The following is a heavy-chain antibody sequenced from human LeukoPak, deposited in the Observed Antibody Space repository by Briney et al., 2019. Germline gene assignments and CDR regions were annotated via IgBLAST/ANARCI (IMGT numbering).Heavy chain of an antibody. Sequence: GGSLRLSCAASGFTFSSYSMNWVRQAPGKGLEWVSSISSSSSYIYYADSVKGRFTISRDNAKNSLYLQMNSLRAEDTAVYYCARDMATKRLYYYYYMDVWGKGTTVTVSS. CDR3: ARDMATKRLYYYYYMDV. D-gene: IGHD5-12*01. J-gene: IGHJ6*03. V-gene: IGHV3-21*01. CDR1: GFTFSSYS. CDR2: ISSSSSYI.